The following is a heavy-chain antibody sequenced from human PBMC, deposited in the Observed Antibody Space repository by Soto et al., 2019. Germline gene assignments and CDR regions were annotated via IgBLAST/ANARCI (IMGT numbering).Heavy chain of an antibody. J-gene: IGHJ6*02. CDR1: GFTFSSYG. V-gene: IGHV3-33*01. CDR3: ARETTMVRGFCMDV. D-gene: IGHD3-10*01. Sequence: PGGSLILSCAASGFTFSSYGMHWVRQAPGKGLEWVAVIWYDGSNKYYADSVKGRFTISRDNSKNTLYLQMNSLRAEDTAVYYCARETTMVRGFCMDVWGQGTTVTVSS. CDR2: IWYDGSNK.